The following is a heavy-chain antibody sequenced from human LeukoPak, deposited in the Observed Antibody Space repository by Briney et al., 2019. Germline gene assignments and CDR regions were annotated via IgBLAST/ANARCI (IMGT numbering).Heavy chain of an antibody. Sequence: SETLSLTCAVSGVPFSNYYWSWVRQSPRQGLECSGEINHSGYTNHNPSLKSRVTMSIDTSKNQFSLILPSVTAADAGVYYCTRAVAGHPDWGQGTLVTVSS. CDR3: TRAVAGHPD. J-gene: IGHJ4*02. V-gene: IGHV4-34*01. D-gene: IGHD6-19*01. CDR2: INHSGYT. CDR1: GVPFSNYY.